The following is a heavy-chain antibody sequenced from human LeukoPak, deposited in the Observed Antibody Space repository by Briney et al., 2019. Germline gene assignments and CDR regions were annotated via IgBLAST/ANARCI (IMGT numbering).Heavy chain of an antibody. CDR2: VYPDHSKT. D-gene: IGHD1-26*01. Sequence: GESLKVSRMASGYTLPIYWFAWVRQMPDKGLEWMGIVYPDHSKTIYSPSYQGQVTISADKSINTAYLQWSPLKASDTAIYYCTRLSGGSALRNDAFHIWGQGTMVTVSS. J-gene: IGHJ3*02. CDR3: TRLSGGSALRNDAFHI. V-gene: IGHV5-51*01. CDR1: GYTLPIYW.